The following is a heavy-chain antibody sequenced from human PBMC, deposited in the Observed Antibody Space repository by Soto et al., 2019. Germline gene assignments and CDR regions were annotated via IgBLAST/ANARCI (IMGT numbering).Heavy chain of an antibody. CDR1: GGSFSGYY. J-gene: IGHJ5*02. CDR3: ATRIIVVVPAAILSWFDP. D-gene: IGHD2-2*01. CDR2: INHSGST. V-gene: IGHV4-34*01. Sequence: SETLSLTCAVYGGSFSGYYWSWIRQPPGKGLEWIGEINHSGSTNYNPSLKSRVTISVDTSKNQFSLKLSSVTAADTAVYYCATRIIVVVPAAILSWFDPWGQGTLV.